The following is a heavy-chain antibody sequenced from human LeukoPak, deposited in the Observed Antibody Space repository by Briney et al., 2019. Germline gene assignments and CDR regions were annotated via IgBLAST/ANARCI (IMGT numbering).Heavy chain of an antibody. Sequence: SETLSLTCTVSGGSISSGNYYWSWIRQPAGKGLEWIGRIYTSGSTNYNPSLKSRVTISVDTSKNQFSLKLSSVTAADTAVYYCARRIAVAGTRPFKNWGQGTLVTVSS. CDR1: GGSISSGNYY. CDR2: IYTSGST. D-gene: IGHD6-19*01. V-gene: IGHV4-61*02. J-gene: IGHJ4*02. CDR3: ARRIAVAGTRPFKN.